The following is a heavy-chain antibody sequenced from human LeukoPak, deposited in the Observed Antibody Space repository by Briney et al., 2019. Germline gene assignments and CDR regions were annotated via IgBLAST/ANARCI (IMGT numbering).Heavy chain of an antibody. CDR1: EGTFSSYA. V-gene: IGHV1-69*05. Sequence: SVKVSCKASEGTFSSYAISWVRQAPGQGREWMGGIIPIFGTANYAQKFQGRVTITTDESTSTAYMELSSLRSEDTAVYYCAREVAAAGLDAFDIWGQGTMVTVSS. CDR2: IIPIFGTA. CDR3: AREVAAAGLDAFDI. D-gene: IGHD6-13*01. J-gene: IGHJ3*02.